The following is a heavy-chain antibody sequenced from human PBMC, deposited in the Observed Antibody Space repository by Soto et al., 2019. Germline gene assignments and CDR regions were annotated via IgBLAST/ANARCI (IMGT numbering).Heavy chain of an antibody. Sequence: QVQLQESGPGLVKPSETLSLTCTVSGGSISSYYWSWIRQPPGKGLEWIGCIYCSGSTNYNPSLKSRVTISVDTSKNQFSLRLSSVTAADTAVYYCATIATAASLWGQGTLVTVPS. J-gene: IGHJ4*02. V-gene: IGHV4-59*01. CDR2: IYCSGST. CDR1: GGSISSYY. CDR3: ATIATAASL. D-gene: IGHD6-13*01.